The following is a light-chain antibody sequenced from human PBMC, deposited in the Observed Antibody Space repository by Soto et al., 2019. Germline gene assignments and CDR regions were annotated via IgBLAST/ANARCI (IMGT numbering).Light chain of an antibody. J-gene: IGKJ2*01. V-gene: IGKV3-15*01. CDR1: RSVSSK. Sequence: EIVMTQSPATLSLSPGDRATLSCRASRSVSSKFAWYQQKPGQAPRLLIYGASTRATAILARFSGSGSGTEFTLPISNLQYADFAVYYCQQYKDWPPFTFGQGTKLEIK. CDR3: QQYKDWPPFT. CDR2: GAS.